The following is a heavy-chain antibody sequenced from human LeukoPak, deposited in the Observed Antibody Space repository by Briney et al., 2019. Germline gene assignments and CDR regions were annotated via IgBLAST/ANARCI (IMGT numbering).Heavy chain of an antibody. CDR2: INPNSGGT. CDR1: GYTFTSYG. V-gene: IGHV1-2*02. J-gene: IGHJ3*02. CDR3: ARGGIVLMVYAIQDAFDI. Sequence: ASVKVSCKASGYTFTSYGISWVRQAPGQGLEWMGWINPNSGGTNYAQKFQGRVTMTRDTSISTAYMELSRLRSDDTAVYYCARGGIVLMVYAIQDAFDIWGQGTMVTVSS. D-gene: IGHD2-8*01.